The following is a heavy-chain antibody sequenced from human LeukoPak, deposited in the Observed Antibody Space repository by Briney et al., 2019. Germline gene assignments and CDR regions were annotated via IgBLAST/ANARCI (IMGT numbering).Heavy chain of an antibody. D-gene: IGHD2-8*02. CDR2: IGTNGIST. CDR1: GFTVGSNY. J-gene: IGHJ4*02. CDR3: VKGQEVVYAPTFDY. Sequence: GGSLRLSCAASGFTVGSNYMSWVRQAPGKGLEYVSSIGTNGISTYYADSVTGRFTISRDNSKNSLYLQMSNLRAEDTAVYYCVKGQEVVYAPTFDYWGQGTLVTVSS. V-gene: IGHV3-64D*09.